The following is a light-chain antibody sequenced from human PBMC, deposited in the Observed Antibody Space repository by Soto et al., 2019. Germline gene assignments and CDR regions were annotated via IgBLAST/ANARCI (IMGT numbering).Light chain of an antibody. J-gene: IGKJ1*01. CDR1: QSVSSN. CDR3: QQYKNWPRT. Sequence: IVMTQSPAPLSVSPGARATLSCRASQSVSSNLAWYQQKPGQAPRLLIYGASTRATGIPARFSGSGSGTEFTLTISSLQSEDFPVYYCQQYKNWPRTFGQGTKVDIK. CDR2: GAS. V-gene: IGKV3-15*01.